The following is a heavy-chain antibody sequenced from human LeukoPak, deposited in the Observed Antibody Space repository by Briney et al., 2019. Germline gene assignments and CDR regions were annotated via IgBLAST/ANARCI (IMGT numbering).Heavy chain of an antibody. Sequence: PSETLSLTCTVSGGSISSYYWSWIRQPPGKGLEWIGYTYHSGTTNYHSSLKSRVTMSLDTSRSQFSLNLTSVTAADTAVYYCARHGVTRWYFDRWGRGTLVTVSS. V-gene: IGHV4-59*08. CDR2: TYHSGTT. CDR1: GGSISSYY. CDR3: ARHGVTRWYFDR. J-gene: IGHJ2*01. D-gene: IGHD2-8*01.